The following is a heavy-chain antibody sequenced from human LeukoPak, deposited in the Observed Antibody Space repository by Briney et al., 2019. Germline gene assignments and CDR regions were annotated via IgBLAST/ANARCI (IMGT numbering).Heavy chain of an antibody. D-gene: IGHD6-13*01. CDR2: ISAGGGST. Sequence: GGSLRLSCAASGLTFSDYSMTWVGHAPGKGLFWVSGISAGGGSTYYADSVKGRFTISRDNSRNTLYLQMNSLRAEDTAVYYCAKDAAGPEYWGQGTLVTVSS. CDR1: GLTFSDYS. V-gene: IGHV3-23*01. J-gene: IGHJ4*02. CDR3: AKDAAGPEY.